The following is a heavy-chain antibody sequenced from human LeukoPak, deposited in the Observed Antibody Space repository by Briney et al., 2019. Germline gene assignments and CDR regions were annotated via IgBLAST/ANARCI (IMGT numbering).Heavy chain of an antibody. CDR1: GFTFSSYS. CDR3: AELGITMIGGV. D-gene: IGHD3-10*02. V-gene: IGHV3-21*01. J-gene: IGHJ6*04. Sequence: GGSLRLSCAASGFTFSSYSMNWVRQAPGKGLEWVSSISSSSSYIYYAYSVKGRFTISRDNAKTSLYLQMTSLRAEDTAVYYCAELGITMIGGVWGKGTTVTVSS. CDR2: ISSSSSYI.